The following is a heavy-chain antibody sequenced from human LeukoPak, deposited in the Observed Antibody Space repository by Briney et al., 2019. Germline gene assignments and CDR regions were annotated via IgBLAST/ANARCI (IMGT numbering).Heavy chain of an antibody. J-gene: IGHJ6*02. V-gene: IGHV1-69*04. CDR1: GYTFTSYA. CDR3: ARAGSSSWYGSYYYYGMDV. Sequence: ASVKVSCKASGYTFTSYAISWVRQAPGQGLEWMGRIIPILGIANYAQKFQGRVTITADKSTSTAYMELSSLRSEDTAVYYCARAGSSSWYGSYYYYGMDVWGQGTTVTVSS. CDR2: IIPILGIA. D-gene: IGHD6-13*01.